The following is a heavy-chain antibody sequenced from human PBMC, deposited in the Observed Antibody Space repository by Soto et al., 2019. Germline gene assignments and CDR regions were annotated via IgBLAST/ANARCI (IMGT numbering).Heavy chain of an antibody. CDR3: AKDQAILEWLLALFDY. J-gene: IGHJ4*02. V-gene: IGHV3-23*01. Sequence: GGSLRLSCAASGFTFSSYAMSWVRQAPGKGLEWVSAISGSGGSTYYADSVKGRFTISRDNSKNTLYLQMNSLRAEDTAVYYCAKDQAILEWLLALFDYWGQGTLVTVSS. D-gene: IGHD3-3*02. CDR1: GFTFSSYA. CDR2: ISGSGGST.